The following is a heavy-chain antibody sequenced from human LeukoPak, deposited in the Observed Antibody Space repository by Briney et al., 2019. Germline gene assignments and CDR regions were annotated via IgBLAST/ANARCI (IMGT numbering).Heavy chain of an antibody. CDR2: ISGSGGST. CDR1: GFTFSSYG. J-gene: IGHJ1*01. D-gene: IGHD3-22*01. Sequence: GGSLRLSCAASGFTFSSYGMSWVRQAPGKGLEWVSAISGSGGSTYYADSVKGRFTISRDNSKNTLYLQMNSLRAEDTAVYYCAKVFDTMIVTDAEYFQHWGQGTLVTVSS. V-gene: IGHV3-23*01. CDR3: AKVFDTMIVTDAEYFQH.